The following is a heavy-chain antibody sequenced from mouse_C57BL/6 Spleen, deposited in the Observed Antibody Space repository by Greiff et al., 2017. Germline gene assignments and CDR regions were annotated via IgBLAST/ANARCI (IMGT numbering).Heavy chain of an antibody. CDR2: IDPSDSET. J-gene: IGHJ4*01. CDR3: AINYGSSGYAMDY. D-gene: IGHD1-1*01. CDR1: GYTFTSYW. V-gene: IGHV1-52*01. Sequence: VQLQQPGAELVRPGSSVKLSCKASGYTFTSYWMHWVKQRPIQGLEWIGNIDPSDSETNYNQKFKGKATLTVEKSSSTAYIQLSSLTSEDSAVYYWAINYGSSGYAMDYWGQGTSVTVSS.